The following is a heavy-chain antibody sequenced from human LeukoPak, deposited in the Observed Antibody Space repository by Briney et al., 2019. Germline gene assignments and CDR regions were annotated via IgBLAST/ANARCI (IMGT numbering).Heavy chain of an antibody. CDR2: IYYSGST. CDR3: ARGRVVPAHNWFDP. J-gene: IGHJ5*02. Sequence: PPETLSLTCTVSGGSISSYYWSWIRQPPGKGLEWIGYIYYSGSTNYNPSLKSRVTISVDTSKNQFSLKLSSVTAADTAVYYCARGRVVPAHNWFDPWGQGTLVTVSS. CDR1: GGSISSYY. V-gene: IGHV4-59*01. D-gene: IGHD2-2*01.